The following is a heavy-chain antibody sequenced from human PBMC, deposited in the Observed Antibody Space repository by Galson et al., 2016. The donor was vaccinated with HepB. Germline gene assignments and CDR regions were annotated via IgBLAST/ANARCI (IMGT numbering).Heavy chain of an antibody. V-gene: IGHV1-3*01. CDR2: INAGNGNT. CDR1: GYTFTGYV. CDR3: ARLGIQLWTHDF. D-gene: IGHD5-18*01. Sequence: SVKVSCKASGYTFTGYVIQWVRQAPGQRLEWMGWINAGNGNTKYSQKFQGRVTTTSDTSASTAYMELSSLSSEDTAIYYCARLGIQLWTHDFWGQGTLVTVSS. J-gene: IGHJ4*02.